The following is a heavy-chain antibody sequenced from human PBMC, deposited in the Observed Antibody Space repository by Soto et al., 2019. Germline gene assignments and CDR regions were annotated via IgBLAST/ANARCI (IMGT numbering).Heavy chain of an antibody. J-gene: IGHJ4*02. Sequence: GASVKVSCKASGGTFSVYASSWVRQAPGQGLEWMGGIIPIFGTANYAQKFQGRVTITADESTSTAYMELSSLRSEDTAVYCCARVSGYSSGWYGNGFDYWGQGTLVTVSS. CDR3: ARVSGYSSGWYGNGFDY. CDR1: GGTFSVYA. CDR2: IIPIFGTA. V-gene: IGHV1-69*13. D-gene: IGHD6-19*01.